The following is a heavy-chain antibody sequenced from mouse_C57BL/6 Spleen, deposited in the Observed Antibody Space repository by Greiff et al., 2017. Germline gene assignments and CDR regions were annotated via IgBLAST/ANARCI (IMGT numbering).Heavy chain of an antibody. D-gene: IGHD1-1*01. Sequence: VQLQQSGPELVKPGASVKISCKASGYTFTDYYMNWVKQSHGKSLEWIGDINPNNGGTSYNQKFKGKATLTVDKSSSTAYMELRSLTSEDSAVYYCARGDYGSFDYWGQGTTLTVSS. V-gene: IGHV1-26*01. CDR2: INPNNGGT. J-gene: IGHJ2*01. CDR3: ARGDYGSFDY. CDR1: GYTFTDYY.